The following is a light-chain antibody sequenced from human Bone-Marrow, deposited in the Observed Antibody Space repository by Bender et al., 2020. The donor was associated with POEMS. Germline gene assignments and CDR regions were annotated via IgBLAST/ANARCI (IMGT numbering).Light chain of an antibody. V-gene: IGLV3-25*03. Sequence: SSELTQPPSVSVSPGQTARITCSGDALPSQFTYWFQQKPGQAPVLVIYKDVERPSGIPERFAGSSSGTTVTLTISGVQTEDEADYYCQSAASSSSPWVFGGGTKLTVL. J-gene: IGLJ3*02. CDR2: KDV. CDR1: ALPSQF. CDR3: QSAASSSSPWV.